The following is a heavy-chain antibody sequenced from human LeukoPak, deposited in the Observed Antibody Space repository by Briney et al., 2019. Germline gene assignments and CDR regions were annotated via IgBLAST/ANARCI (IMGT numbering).Heavy chain of an antibody. CDR1: GFPFDDYA. CDR3: AKGERSSGIGY. V-gene: IGHV3-43D*03. J-gene: IGHJ4*02. D-gene: IGHD1-26*01. Sequence: PGGSLRLSCAASGFPFDDYAMHWVPHAPGKGLEWVSLISWDRGSTYYAHSLKRRFTIHRDNSKHYLYLQLNSQRAADTSLSYCAKGERSSGIGYWGQGTLVTVPS. CDR2: ISWDRGST.